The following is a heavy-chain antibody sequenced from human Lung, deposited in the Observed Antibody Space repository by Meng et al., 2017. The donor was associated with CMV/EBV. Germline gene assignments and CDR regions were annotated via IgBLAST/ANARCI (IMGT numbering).Heavy chain of an antibody. Sequence: SETXSLXXAVHGESFSGYSWSWIRQPPGKGLEWIGEISHSGITNYNPSLKSRVTISLDTSKNQFSLKLNSVAAADTAVFDCARTLPPARGHRLDYWGQGTLVXVSS. D-gene: IGHD1-14*01. V-gene: IGHV4-34*01. CDR2: ISHSGIT. J-gene: IGHJ4*02. CDR3: ARTLPPARGHRLDY. CDR1: GESFSGYS.